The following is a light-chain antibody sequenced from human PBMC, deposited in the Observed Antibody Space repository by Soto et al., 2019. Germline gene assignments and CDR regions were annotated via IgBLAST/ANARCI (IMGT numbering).Light chain of an antibody. J-gene: IGKJ2*01. CDR2: TAS. CDR3: QQSDSIPHT. V-gene: IGKV1-39*01. Sequence: DIQMTQSPSYLSASVGDRVTITCRTSQSIATNLNWYQQRPGKAPSLQIFTASNLQSGVPSRFSGSGSGTDFTLTISTLQPEDFATYYCQQSDSIPHTFGQGTKLEMK. CDR1: QSIATN.